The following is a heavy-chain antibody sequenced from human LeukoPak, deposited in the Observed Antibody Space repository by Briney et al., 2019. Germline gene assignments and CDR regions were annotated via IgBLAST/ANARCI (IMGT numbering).Heavy chain of an antibody. Sequence: TGESLKISCKGSGYSFPTYWIAWVRPMPGKGLEWMGIIYPDESNIRYSPSFQSQVTISADKSISTAYLQWSSLKASDTAMYYCARPPSRGYSSSFEYWGQGTLVTVSS. CDR3: ARPPSRGYSSSFEY. V-gene: IGHV5-51*01. CDR2: IYPDESNI. CDR1: GYSFPTYW. J-gene: IGHJ4*02. D-gene: IGHD2-2*03.